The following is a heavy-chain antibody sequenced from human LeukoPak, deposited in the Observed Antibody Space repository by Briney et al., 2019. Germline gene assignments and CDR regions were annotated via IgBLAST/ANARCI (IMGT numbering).Heavy chain of an antibody. CDR3: ARGVPYSYGLLGPYYYYYMDV. V-gene: IGHV4-34*01. J-gene: IGHJ6*03. Sequence: SETLSLTCAVYGGSFSGYYWSWIRQPPGKGLEWIGEINHSGSTNYNPSLKSRVTISVDTSKNQFSLKLSSVTAADTAVYYCARGVPYSYGLLGPYYYYYMDVWGKGTTVTVSS. CDR2: INHSGST. D-gene: IGHD5-18*01. CDR1: GGSFSGYY.